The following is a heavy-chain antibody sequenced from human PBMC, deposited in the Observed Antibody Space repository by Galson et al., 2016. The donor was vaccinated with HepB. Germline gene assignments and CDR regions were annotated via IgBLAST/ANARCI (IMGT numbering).Heavy chain of an antibody. D-gene: IGHD2-2*01. Sequence: SLRLSCAASGFTFRNYGMTWVRQAPGKGLKVVSSISRSGDSTDYADSVKGRFTISRDNSKNTLSLQMNSLTADDTAIYYCVQGSTAPAVWGKGTPVTVST. CDR2: ISRSGDST. J-gene: IGHJ6*04. V-gene: IGHV3-23*01. CDR1: GFTFRNYG. CDR3: VQGSTAPAV.